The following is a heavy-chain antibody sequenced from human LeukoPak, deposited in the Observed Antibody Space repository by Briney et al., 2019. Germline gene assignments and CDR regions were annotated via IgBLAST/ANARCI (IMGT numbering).Heavy chain of an antibody. CDR1: GGSISSSNW. CDR2: IYHSGST. Sequence: SGTLSLTCAVSGGSISSSNWWSWVRQPPGKGLEWIGEIYHSGSTNYNPSLKSRVTISVDKSKNQFSLKLSSVTAADTAVYYCARVVTVTIARYYYYYYMDVWGKGTTVTVSS. V-gene: IGHV4-4*02. CDR3: ARVVTVTIARYYYYYYMDV. J-gene: IGHJ6*03. D-gene: IGHD4-17*01.